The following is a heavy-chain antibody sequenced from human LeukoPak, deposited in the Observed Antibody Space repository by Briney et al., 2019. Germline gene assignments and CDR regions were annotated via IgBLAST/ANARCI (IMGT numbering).Heavy chain of an antibody. CDR1: GGSFSGYY. J-gene: IGHJ4*02. V-gene: IGHV4-34*01. D-gene: IGHD3-22*01. Sequence: SETLSLTCAVYGGSFSGYYWSWIRQPPGKGLEWIGEINHSGSTNYNPSLKSRVTISVDTSKNQFSLKLSSVTAADTAVYHCARSRRWYDSSGHPFDYWGQGTLVTVSS. CDR3: ARSRRWYDSSGHPFDY. CDR2: INHSGST.